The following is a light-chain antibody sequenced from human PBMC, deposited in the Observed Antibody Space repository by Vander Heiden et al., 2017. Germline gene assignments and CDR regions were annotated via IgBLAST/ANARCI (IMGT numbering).Light chain of an antibody. CDR2: DAS. CDR3: QQRSNWPRT. Sequence: DIVLTQSPPTLSLSPVERATLSCRASQSVSNYLAWYQQKPGQGPRLLIYDASNRATGIPARFSGSGSGTDFTLTISSLGPEDFAVYYCQQRSNWPRTFGQGTKLEIK. J-gene: IGKJ2*01. CDR1: QSVSNY. V-gene: IGKV3-11*01.